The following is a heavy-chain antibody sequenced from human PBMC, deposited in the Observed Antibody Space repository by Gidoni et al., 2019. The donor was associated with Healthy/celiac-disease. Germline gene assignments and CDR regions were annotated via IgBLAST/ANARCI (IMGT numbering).Heavy chain of an antibody. CDR2: IKSKTDGGTT. J-gene: IGHJ3*02. Sequence: EVQLVESGGGLVKPGGSLRLSCAASGFTFSNAWMSWVRQAPGKGLEWVGRIKSKTDGGTTDYAAPVKGRFTISRDDSKNTLYLQMNSLKTEDTAVYYCTTQGVVTATAAFDSWGQGTMVTVSS. CDR1: GFTFSNAW. D-gene: IGHD2-21*02. CDR3: TTQGVVTATAAFDS. V-gene: IGHV3-15*01.